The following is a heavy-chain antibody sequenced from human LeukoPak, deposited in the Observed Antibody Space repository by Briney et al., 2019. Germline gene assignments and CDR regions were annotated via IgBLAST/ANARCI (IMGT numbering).Heavy chain of an antibody. J-gene: IGHJ5*02. Sequence: GESLKISSKGSGYSFTSYWIGWVRQMPGKGLEWMGIIYPGDSDTRYSPSFQGHVTISADKSISTAYLQWSSLKASDTAMYYCARVIVVVPAAMGKYNWFDPWGQGTLVTVSS. CDR2: IYPGDSDT. D-gene: IGHD2-2*01. V-gene: IGHV5-51*01. CDR1: GYSFTSYW. CDR3: ARVIVVVPAAMGKYNWFDP.